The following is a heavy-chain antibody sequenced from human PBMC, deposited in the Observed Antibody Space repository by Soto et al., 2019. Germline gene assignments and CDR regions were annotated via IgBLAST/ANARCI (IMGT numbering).Heavy chain of an antibody. Sequence: QVQLPQWGAGLLKPSETLSLTCAVYGGSFSDYYWSWIRQSPGKGLEWIGEINHSGSTNSNPSLTSRVNMSVDTSKNQFSMKMTSVTAADAAVYYCARVHGVFDYWGQGSLVTVSS. V-gene: IGHV4-34*01. J-gene: IGHJ4*02. D-gene: IGHD3-16*01. CDR2: INHSGST. CDR1: GGSFSDYY. CDR3: ARVHGVFDY.